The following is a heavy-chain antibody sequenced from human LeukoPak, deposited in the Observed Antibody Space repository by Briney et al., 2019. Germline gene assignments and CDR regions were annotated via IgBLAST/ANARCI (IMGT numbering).Heavy chain of an antibody. J-gene: IGHJ5*02. Sequence: SETLSLTCAVYGGSFSGYYWSWIRQPPGKGLEWIGEINHSGSTNYNPSLKSRVTISVDTSKNQFSLKLSSVTAADTAVYYCARGGLWFGELGWFDPWGQGTLVTVSS. V-gene: IGHV4-34*01. D-gene: IGHD3-10*01. CDR3: ARGGLWFGELGWFDP. CDR2: INHSGST. CDR1: GGSFSGYY.